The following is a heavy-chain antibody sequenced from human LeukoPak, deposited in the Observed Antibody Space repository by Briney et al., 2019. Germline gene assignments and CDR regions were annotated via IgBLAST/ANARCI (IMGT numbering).Heavy chain of an antibody. CDR2: IYHSGST. D-gene: IGHD3-10*01. Sequence: PSETLSLTCSVSGASISSSDYYWGWIRQPPGKGLEWIGTIYHSGSTYYNTSLKSRVTISVDTSKNQFSLQLNSVTPEDTAVYYCARGRYTMVRGVIGRDTDYYYYSYMDVWGKGTTVTISS. J-gene: IGHJ6*03. CDR3: ARGRYTMVRGVIGRDTDYYYYSYMDV. CDR1: GASISSSDYY. V-gene: IGHV4-39*07.